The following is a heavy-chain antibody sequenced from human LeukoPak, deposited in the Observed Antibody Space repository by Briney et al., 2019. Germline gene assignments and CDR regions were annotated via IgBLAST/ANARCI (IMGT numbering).Heavy chain of an antibody. V-gene: IGHV3-30*04. Sequence: PGGSLRLSCAASGFTFSSYAMHWVRQAPGKGLEWVAVISYDGSNKYYADSVKGRFTISRDNSKNTLYLQMNSLRAEDTAVYYCARGRVPAAYFDYWGQGTLVTVSS. CDR2: ISYDGSNK. CDR3: ARGRVPAAYFDY. D-gene: IGHD2-2*01. J-gene: IGHJ4*02. CDR1: GFTFSSYA.